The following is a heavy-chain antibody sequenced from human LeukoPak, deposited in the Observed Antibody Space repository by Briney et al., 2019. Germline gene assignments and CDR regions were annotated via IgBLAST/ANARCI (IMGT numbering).Heavy chain of an antibody. Sequence: SETLSLTCTVSGGSISRCYWSWIRQPAGKGLEWIGRIYTSGSTNYNPSLKSRVTISVDTSKNQFSLKLSSVTAADTAVYYCARTTPIGFYDSSGYYIDAFDIWGQGTMVTVSS. CDR3: ARTTPIGFYDSSGYYIDAFDI. V-gene: IGHV4-4*07. CDR1: GGSISRCY. D-gene: IGHD3-22*01. CDR2: IYTSGST. J-gene: IGHJ3*02.